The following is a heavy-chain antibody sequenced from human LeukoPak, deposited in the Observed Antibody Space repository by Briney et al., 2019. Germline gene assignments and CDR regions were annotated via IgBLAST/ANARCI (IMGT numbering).Heavy chain of an antibody. V-gene: IGHV3-53*04. CDR2: IYNGGST. J-gene: IGHJ6*02. Sequence: PGGSLRLSCAASGFTVSSNYMSWVRQAPGKGLEWVSVIYNGGSTYYADSVKGQFTISRNNSKNTLYLQMNSLRAEDTAVYYCARGPKYYDILTGYSNSHYYYGMDVWGQGTTVTVSS. D-gene: IGHD3-9*01. CDR1: GFTVSSNY. CDR3: ARGPKYYDILTGYSNSHYYYGMDV.